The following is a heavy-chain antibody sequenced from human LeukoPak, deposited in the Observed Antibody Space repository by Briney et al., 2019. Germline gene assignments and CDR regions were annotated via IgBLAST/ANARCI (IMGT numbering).Heavy chain of an antibody. Sequence: SETLSLTCAVYGGSFSGYYWSWIRQPPGKGLEWIGEINHSGSTNYNPSLKSRVTISVDTSKNQFSLKLSSVTAADTAVYYCARRFGSWYRHYYYYYMDVWGKGTTVTVSS. CDR3: ARRFGSWYRHYYYYYMDV. J-gene: IGHJ6*03. V-gene: IGHV4-34*01. CDR1: GGSFSGYY. D-gene: IGHD6-13*01. CDR2: INHSGST.